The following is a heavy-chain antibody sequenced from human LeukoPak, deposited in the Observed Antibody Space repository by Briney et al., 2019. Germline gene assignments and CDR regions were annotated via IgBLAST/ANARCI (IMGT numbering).Heavy chain of an antibody. CDR3: TSQLTYYYDSSGYSVDYYYGMDV. D-gene: IGHD3-22*01. CDR2: IRSKANSYAT. V-gene: IGHV3-73*01. CDR1: GFTFSGSA. Sequence: GGSLRLSCAASGFTFSGSAMHWVRQASGKGLEWVGRIRSKANSYATAYAASVKGRFVIVRDDSKNTAYLQMNSLKTEDTAVYYCTSQLTYYYDSSGYSVDYYYGMDVWGQGTTVTVSS. J-gene: IGHJ6*02.